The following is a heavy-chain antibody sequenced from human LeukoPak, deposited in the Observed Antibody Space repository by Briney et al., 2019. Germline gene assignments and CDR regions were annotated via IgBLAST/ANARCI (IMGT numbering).Heavy chain of an antibody. J-gene: IGHJ6*03. Sequence: SETLSLTCAVYGGSFSGYYWSWIRQPPGKGLEWIGEINHSGSTNYNPSLKSRVTISVDTSKNQFSLKLSSVTAADTAVYYCARARGAVVRGVPDLKYYYYYYMDVWGKGTTVTVSS. V-gene: IGHV4-34*01. CDR3: ARARGAVVRGVPDLKYYYYYYMDV. D-gene: IGHD3-10*01. CDR1: GGSFSGYY. CDR2: INHSGST.